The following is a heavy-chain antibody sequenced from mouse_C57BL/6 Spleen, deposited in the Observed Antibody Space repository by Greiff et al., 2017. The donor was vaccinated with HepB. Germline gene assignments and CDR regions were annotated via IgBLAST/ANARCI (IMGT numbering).Heavy chain of an antibody. CDR1: GYTFTSYT. J-gene: IGHJ1*03. CDR3: AKLGSYWYFDV. D-gene: IGHD4-1*01. Sequence: QVQLQQSGAELARPGASVKMSCKASGYTFTSYTMHWVKQSPGQGLEWIGYINPSSGYTKYNQKFKDKATLTADESSSTAYMQLSSLTSEDSAVYYCAKLGSYWYFDVWGTGTTVTVSS. CDR2: INPSSGYT. V-gene: IGHV1-4*01.